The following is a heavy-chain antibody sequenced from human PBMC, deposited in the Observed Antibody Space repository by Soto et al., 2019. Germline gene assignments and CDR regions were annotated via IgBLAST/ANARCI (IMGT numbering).Heavy chain of an antibody. CDR1: GGSISSNY. Sequence: SETLSLTCTVSGGSISSNYWSWIWQLPGKGLEWIGYIYYSGSTNYNPSLKSRVTISVDTSKNQLSLKLSSVTAADTAVYYCASFVSGSSWYPEYIQYWGQGTFVSVSS. D-gene: IGHD6-13*01. CDR2: IYYSGST. J-gene: IGHJ1*01. V-gene: IGHV4-59*01. CDR3: ASFVSGSSWYPEYIQY.